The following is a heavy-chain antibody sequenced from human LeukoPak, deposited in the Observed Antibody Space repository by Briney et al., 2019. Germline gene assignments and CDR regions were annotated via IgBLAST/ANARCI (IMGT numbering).Heavy chain of an antibody. CDR1: GGSFSGYY. Sequence: TSETLSLTCAVYGGSFSGYYWSWIRQPPGKGLEWIGEINHSGSTNYNPSLKSRVTISVDTSKNQFSLKLSSVTAADTAVYYCARGSNFWSGYYRGYYYYMDVWGKGTTVTVSS. CDR3: ARGSNFWSGYYRGYYYYMDV. J-gene: IGHJ6*03. CDR2: INHSGST. V-gene: IGHV4-34*01. D-gene: IGHD3-3*01.